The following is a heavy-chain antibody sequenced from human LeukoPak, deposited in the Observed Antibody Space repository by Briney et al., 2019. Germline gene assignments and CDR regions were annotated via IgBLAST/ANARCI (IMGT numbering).Heavy chain of an antibody. D-gene: IGHD6-13*01. Sequence: PGGSLRLSCAASGFTFSSYSMNWVRQAPGKGLEWVSYISSGSSTIYYADSVKGRFTISRDNAKNSLYLQMNSLRAEDTAVYYCAREPAYSSSFSAFDIWGQGTMVTVSS. J-gene: IGHJ3*02. CDR1: GFTFSSYS. CDR2: ISSGSSTI. CDR3: AREPAYSSSFSAFDI. V-gene: IGHV3-48*01.